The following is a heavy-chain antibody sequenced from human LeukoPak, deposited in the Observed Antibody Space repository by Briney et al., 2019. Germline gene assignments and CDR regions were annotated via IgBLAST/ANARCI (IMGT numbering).Heavy chain of an antibody. J-gene: IGHJ4*02. V-gene: IGHV3-21*01. Sequence: PGGSLRLSCAASGFTFSSYSMNWVRQAPGKGLEWVSCISSSSSYIYYADSVRGRFTISRDNAKNSLYLQMNSLRAEDTAVYYCARAHNWKYGSFDFWGQGTLVTVSS. CDR1: GFTFSSYS. CDR2: ISSSSSYI. D-gene: IGHD1-7*01. CDR3: ARAHNWKYGSFDF.